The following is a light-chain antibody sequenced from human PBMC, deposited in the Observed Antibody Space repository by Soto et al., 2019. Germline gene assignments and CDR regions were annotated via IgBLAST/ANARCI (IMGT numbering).Light chain of an antibody. CDR3: QQSYRTPHT. Sequence: DIQMTQSPSSPSASVGDRVTITCRASQSISSYVNWYQQKPGKAPKSLIYAASNLQSGVPSRFRGSGSGTDFTLTISSLQPEDFATYHCQQSYRTPHTFGQGTKVDI. CDR2: AAS. CDR1: QSISSY. V-gene: IGKV1-39*01. J-gene: IGKJ2*01.